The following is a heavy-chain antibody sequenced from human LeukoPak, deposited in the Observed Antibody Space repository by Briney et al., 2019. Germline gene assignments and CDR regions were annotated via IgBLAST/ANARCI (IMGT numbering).Heavy chain of an antibody. CDR1: GFTFSSYA. V-gene: IGHV3-23*01. D-gene: IGHD6-13*01. CDR2: ISDSGGTT. Sequence: GGSLRLSCAASGFTFSSYAMSWVRHAPGEGLEWVSAISDSGGTTYYADSVKGRFTISRDNSKNTLYLQMNSLRGEDTAVYYCVGGPSSSWFDYWGQGTLVTVSS. CDR3: VGGPSSSWFDY. J-gene: IGHJ4*02.